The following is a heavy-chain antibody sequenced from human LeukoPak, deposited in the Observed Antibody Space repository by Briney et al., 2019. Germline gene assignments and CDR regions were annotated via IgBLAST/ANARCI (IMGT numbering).Heavy chain of an antibody. J-gene: IGHJ4*02. Sequence: PGGSLRLSCAASGFTFSSYWMSWVRQAPGKGLEWVANIKQDGSEKYYVDSVKGRFTISRDNSKNTLYLQMNSLRAEDTAVYYCAKGGSGYSYGPGYFDYWGQGTLVTVSS. CDR2: IKQDGSEK. V-gene: IGHV3-7*03. CDR1: GFTFSSYW. CDR3: AKGGSGYSYGPGYFDY. D-gene: IGHD5-18*01.